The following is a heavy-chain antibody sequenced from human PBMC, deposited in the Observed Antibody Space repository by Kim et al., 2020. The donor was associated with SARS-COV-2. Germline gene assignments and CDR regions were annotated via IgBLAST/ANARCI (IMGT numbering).Heavy chain of an antibody. Sequence: SETLSLTCTVSGGSISSSSYYWGWIRQPPGKGLEWIGSIYYSGSTYYNPSLKSRVTISVDTSKNQFSLKLSSVTAADTAVYYCARVGADPLFSYYYYGMDVWGQGTTVTVSS. CDR2: IYYSGST. J-gene: IGHJ6*02. D-gene: IGHD1-26*01. CDR3: ARVGADPLFSYYYYGMDV. CDR1: GGSISSSSYY. V-gene: IGHV4-39*01.